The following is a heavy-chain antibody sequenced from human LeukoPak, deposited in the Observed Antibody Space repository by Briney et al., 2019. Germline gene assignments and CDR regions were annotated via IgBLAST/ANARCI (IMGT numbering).Heavy chain of an antibody. J-gene: IGHJ4*02. CDR3: ARLRVSYFDY. V-gene: IGHV4-59*08. CDR1: GGSISSYY. Sequence: PSETLSLTCTVSGGSISSYYWSWIRQPPGKGLGWIGYIYYSGSTNYNPSLKSRVTISVDTSKNQFSLKLSSVTAADTAVYYCARLRVSYFDYWGQGTLVTVSS. CDR2: IYYSGST.